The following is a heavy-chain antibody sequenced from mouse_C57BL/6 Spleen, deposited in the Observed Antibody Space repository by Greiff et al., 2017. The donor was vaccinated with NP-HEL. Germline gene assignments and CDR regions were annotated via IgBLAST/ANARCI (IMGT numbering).Heavy chain of an antibody. D-gene: IGHD2-1*01. CDR2: IHPNSGST. V-gene: IGHV1-64*01. Sequence: QVQLKQPGAELVKPGASVKLSCKASGYTFTSYWMHWVKQRPGQGLEWIGMIHPNSGSTNYNEKFKSKATLTVDKSSSTAYMQLSSLTSEDSAVYYCARNYGNYDDWFAYWGQGTLVTVSA. J-gene: IGHJ3*01. CDR1: GYTFTSYW. CDR3: ARNYGNYDDWFAY.